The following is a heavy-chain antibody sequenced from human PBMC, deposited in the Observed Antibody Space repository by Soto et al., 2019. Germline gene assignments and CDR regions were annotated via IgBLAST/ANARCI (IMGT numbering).Heavy chain of an antibody. J-gene: IGHJ6*02. CDR2: IHRDEIEK. CDR3: AGGNALDV. V-gene: IGHV3-7*01. Sequence: LRLSCSASGFNFKIYGMTWVRQAPGKGLEWVANIHRDEIEKYYMDSVKGRFTISRDNAKNSLYLQMTSLRAEDTAVYYCAGGNALDVWGQGTTVTVSS. CDR1: GFNFKIYG.